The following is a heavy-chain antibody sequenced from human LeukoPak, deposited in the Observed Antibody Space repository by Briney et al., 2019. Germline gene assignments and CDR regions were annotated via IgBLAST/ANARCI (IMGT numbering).Heavy chain of an antibody. CDR2: ISSSSSTI. D-gene: IGHD3-10*01. CDR1: GFTFSSYS. J-gene: IGHJ4*02. Sequence: GGSLRLSCAASGFTFSSYSMNWVRQAPGKGLEWVSYISSSSSTIYYADSVKGRFTISRDNAKNSLYLQMNSLRAEDTAVYYCARDPTMVRGVPLFDYWGQGTLVTVSS. CDR3: ARDPTMVRGVPLFDY. V-gene: IGHV3-48*01.